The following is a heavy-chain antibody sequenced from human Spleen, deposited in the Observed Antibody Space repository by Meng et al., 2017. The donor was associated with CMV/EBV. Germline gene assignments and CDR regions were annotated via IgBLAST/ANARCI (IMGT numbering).Heavy chain of an antibody. CDR2: IGPSSGAT. Sequence: ASVKVSCKASGYTFTGYYMNWVRQAPGQGLEWMGWIGPSSGATDYAQKFQGRVTLTRDTSISTVYMELSSLTSDDTAVYYCARVIVGYTSRGGFDPWGQGTLVTVSS. J-gene: IGHJ5*02. CDR1: GYTFTGYY. V-gene: IGHV1-2*02. D-gene: IGHD2-21*01. CDR3: ARVIVGYTSRGGFDP.